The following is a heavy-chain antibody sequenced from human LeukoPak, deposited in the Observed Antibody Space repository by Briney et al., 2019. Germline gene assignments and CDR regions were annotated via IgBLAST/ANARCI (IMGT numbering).Heavy chain of an antibody. CDR3: AKSPFGDAAKYFQH. CDR1: GFTFSTYA. V-gene: IGHV3-23*01. Sequence: GGSLRLSCAASGFTFSTYAMTWVRQAPGKGLEWVSAISGSGDGTYYADSVKGRFTISRDNSKNTLYLQMNSLRAEDTAVYYCAKSPFGDAAKYFQHWGQGTLVTVSS. J-gene: IGHJ1*01. CDR2: ISGSGDGT. D-gene: IGHD4-17*01.